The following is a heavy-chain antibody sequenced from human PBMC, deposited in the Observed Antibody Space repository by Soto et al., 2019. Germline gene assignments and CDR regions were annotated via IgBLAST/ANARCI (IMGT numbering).Heavy chain of an antibody. CDR2: ISGSGDTT. V-gene: IGHV3-23*01. CDR1: GFTFSTYS. D-gene: IGHD3-16*01. CDR3: AKGGIGHFDY. Sequence: GRSLRLSCAASGFTFSTYSMTWVRQAPGKGLEWVSTISGSGDTTYYADSVKGRFTISRDNSKNSLYLQMNTLRAEDTAVFYCAKGGIGHFDYWGQGTVVTVSS. J-gene: IGHJ4*02.